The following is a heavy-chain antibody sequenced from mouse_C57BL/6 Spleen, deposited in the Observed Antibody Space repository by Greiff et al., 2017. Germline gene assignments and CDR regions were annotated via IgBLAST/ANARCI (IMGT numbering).Heavy chain of an antibody. Sequence: EVQLVESGPELVKPGASVKISCKASGYSFTDYNMNWVKQSNGKSLEWIGVINPNYGTTSYNQKFKGKATLTVDQSSSTAYMQLNSLTSEDSAVYYCARRDSKTLYYAMDYWGQGTSVTVSS. D-gene: IGHD2-5*01. CDR2: INPNYGTT. CDR1: GYSFTDYN. J-gene: IGHJ4*01. V-gene: IGHV1-39*01. CDR3: ARRDSKTLYYAMDY.